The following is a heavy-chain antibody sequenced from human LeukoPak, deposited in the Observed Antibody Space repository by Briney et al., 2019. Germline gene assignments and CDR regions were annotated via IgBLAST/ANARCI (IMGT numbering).Heavy chain of an antibody. D-gene: IGHD3-10*01. CDR3: AKDDAWLRFGE. Sequence: GGSLRLSCAASGFTFSNHGMNWVRQAPGQGLEWVSGISPSGDITYYADSVKGRFTISRDNSKNTLYLEVISLTAEDTAVYYCAKDDAWLRFGEWSQGTLVTVSS. CDR2: ISPSGDIT. J-gene: IGHJ4*02. CDR1: GFTFSNHG. V-gene: IGHV3-23*01.